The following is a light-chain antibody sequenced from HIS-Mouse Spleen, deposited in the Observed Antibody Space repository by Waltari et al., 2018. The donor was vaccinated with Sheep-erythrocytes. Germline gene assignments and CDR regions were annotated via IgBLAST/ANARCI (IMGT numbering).Light chain of an antibody. CDR1: SSDVGGYNY. Sequence: QSALTQPPSASGSPGQSVTISCTGTSSDVGGYNYVSWYQQHPGKAPKLMIHEASKRPSGRPDRFSGSKSGNTASLTGSGLQAEDEADYYCSSYAGSNNWVFGRGTKLTVL. V-gene: IGLV2-8*01. J-gene: IGLJ3*02. CDR3: SSYAGSNNWV. CDR2: EAS.